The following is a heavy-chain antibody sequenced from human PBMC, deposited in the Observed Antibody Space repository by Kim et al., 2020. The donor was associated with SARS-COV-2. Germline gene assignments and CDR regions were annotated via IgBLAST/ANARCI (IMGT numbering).Heavy chain of an antibody. D-gene: IGHD3-10*01. V-gene: IGHV4-59*08. J-gene: IGHJ2*01. CDR2: IYYSGST. Sequence: SETLSLTCTVSGGSISSYYWSWIRQPPGKGLEWIGYIYYSGSTNYNPSLKSRVTISVDTSKNQFSLKLSSVTAADTAVYYCARLGYGSGSYFRGWAADWYFDLWGRGTLVTVSS. CDR3: ARLGYGSGSYFRGWAADWYFDL. CDR1: GGSISSYY.